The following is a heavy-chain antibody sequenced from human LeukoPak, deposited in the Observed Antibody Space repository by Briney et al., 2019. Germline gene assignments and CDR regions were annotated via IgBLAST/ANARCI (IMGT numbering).Heavy chain of an antibody. J-gene: IGHJ4*02. V-gene: IGHV3-30*02. CDR1: GFTFSSYG. D-gene: IGHD1-26*01. CDR3: AKIKGRLGATTNDVDY. CDR2: IRYDGSNK. Sequence: GGSLRLSCAAAGFTFSSYGIHWVRQAPGKGLEWVAFIRYDGSNKYYADSVKGRFTISRDNSKNTLYVQMNSLRAEDTAVYYCAKIKGRLGATTNDVDYWGQGTLVTVSS.